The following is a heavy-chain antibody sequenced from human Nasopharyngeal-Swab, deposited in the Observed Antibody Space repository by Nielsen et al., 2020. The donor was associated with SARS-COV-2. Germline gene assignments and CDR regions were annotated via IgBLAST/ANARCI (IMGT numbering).Heavy chain of an antibody. CDR2: IYYSGST. CDR1: GGSISSGDYY. Sequence: SVTLSLTCTVSGGSISSGDYYWSWIRQPPGRGLEWIGYIYYSGSTYYNPSLKSRVTISVDTSKNQFSLKLSSVTAADTAVYYCARVTPELWWFPMDVWGQGTTVTVSS. V-gene: IGHV4-30-4*01. CDR3: ARVTPELWWFPMDV. D-gene: IGHD2-21*01. J-gene: IGHJ6*02.